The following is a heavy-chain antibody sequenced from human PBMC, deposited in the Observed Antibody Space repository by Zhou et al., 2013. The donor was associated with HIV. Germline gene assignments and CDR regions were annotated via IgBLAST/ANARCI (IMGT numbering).Heavy chain of an antibody. Sequence: QVQLVQSGAEVKKPGSSVKVSCKASGGTFSSDAISWVRQAPGQGLEWMGRIIPFFGTANYAQKFQGRVTITADESTSTAYMELSSLRSEDTAVYYCARDVVVVAGPNYGKGKYFDPWGQGTLVTVAS. V-gene: IGHV1-69*15. CDR3: ARDVVVVAGPNYGKGKYFDP. D-gene: IGHD2-15*01. CDR2: IIPFFGTA. CDR1: GGTFSSDA. J-gene: IGHJ5*02.